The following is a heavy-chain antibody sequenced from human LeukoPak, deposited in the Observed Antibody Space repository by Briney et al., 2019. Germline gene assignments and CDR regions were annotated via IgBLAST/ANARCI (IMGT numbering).Heavy chain of an antibody. J-gene: IGHJ6*03. Sequence: GGSLRLSCAASGFTFSSYTMNWVRQAPGKGLEWVSSISSSSSYIYYADSVKGRFTISRDNAKNSLYLQMNSLRAEDTAVYYCARVTDDNYYMYVWGKGTTVTVSS. D-gene: IGHD1-20*01. V-gene: IGHV3-21*01. CDR1: GFTFSSYT. CDR2: ISSSSSYI. CDR3: ARVTDDNYYMYV.